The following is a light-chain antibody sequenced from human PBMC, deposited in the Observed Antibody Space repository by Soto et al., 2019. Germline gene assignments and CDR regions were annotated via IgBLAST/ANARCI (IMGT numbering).Light chain of an antibody. CDR2: EVT. CDR1: SSDVGSYNL. CDR3: CSYAGNRIVV. Sequence: QSALTQPASVSGSPGQSITISCTGTSSDVGSYNLVSWYQQHPGKAPQVMIYEVTKRPSGVSNRFSGSKSGNTASLTISGLQAEDEADYYCCSYAGNRIVVFGGGTKLTVL. J-gene: IGLJ2*01. V-gene: IGLV2-23*02.